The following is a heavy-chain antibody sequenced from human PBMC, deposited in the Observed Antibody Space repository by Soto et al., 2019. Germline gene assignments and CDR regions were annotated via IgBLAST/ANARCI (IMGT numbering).Heavy chain of an antibody. CDR2: INHSGST. J-gene: IGHJ4*02. CDR1: GGSFSGYY. V-gene: IGHV4-34*01. CDR3: ARKKVGAPFDY. Sequence: SETLSLTCAVYGGSFSGYYWSWIRQPPGKGLEWIGEINHSGSTNYNPSLKSRVTISVDTSKNQFSLKLSSVTAADTAVYYCARKKVGAPFDYWGQGTLVTVSS. D-gene: IGHD1-26*01.